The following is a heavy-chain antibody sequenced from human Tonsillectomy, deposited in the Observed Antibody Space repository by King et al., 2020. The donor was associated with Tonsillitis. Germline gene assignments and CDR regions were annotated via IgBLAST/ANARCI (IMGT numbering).Heavy chain of an antibody. J-gene: IGHJ4*02. D-gene: IGHD3-22*01. CDR2: IRYDGSNK. CDR3: AKDSIEYYDDTSGYPYYFDY. V-gene: IGHV3-30*02. Sequence: VQLVESGGGVVQPGGSLRLSCAASGFTFSSYDMHWVRQAPGKGLEWVAFIRYDGSNKYYADSVKGRFTISRDNSKNTLFLQMNSLRAEDTAVYYCAKDSIEYYDDTSGYPYYFDYWGQGTLVTVSS. CDR1: GFTFSSYD.